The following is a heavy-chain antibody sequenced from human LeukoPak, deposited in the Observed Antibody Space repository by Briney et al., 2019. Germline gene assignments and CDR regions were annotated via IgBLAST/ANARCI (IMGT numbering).Heavy chain of an antibody. CDR1: GFTFSSYS. D-gene: IGHD2-2*01. CDR2: ISSSSSTI. Sequence: QSGGSLRLSYAASGFTFSSYSMNWVRQAPGKGLEWVSYISSSSSTIYYADSVKGRFTISRDNAKNSLYLQMNSLRAEDTAVYYCARDVSSRTSHAFDIWGQGTMVTVSS. J-gene: IGHJ3*02. V-gene: IGHV3-48*01. CDR3: ARDVSSRTSHAFDI.